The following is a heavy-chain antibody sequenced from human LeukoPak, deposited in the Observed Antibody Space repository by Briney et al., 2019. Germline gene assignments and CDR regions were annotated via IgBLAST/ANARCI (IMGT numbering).Heavy chain of an antibody. D-gene: IGHD3-22*01. Sequence: SVKVSCKASGGTFSSYAISWVRQAPGQGLEWMGRITPILGIANYAQKFQGRVTITADKSTSTAYMELSSLRSEDAAVYYCARVYDSSGYFDYWGQGTLVTVSS. CDR3: ARVYDSSGYFDY. CDR1: GGTFSSYA. V-gene: IGHV1-69*04. J-gene: IGHJ4*02. CDR2: ITPILGIA.